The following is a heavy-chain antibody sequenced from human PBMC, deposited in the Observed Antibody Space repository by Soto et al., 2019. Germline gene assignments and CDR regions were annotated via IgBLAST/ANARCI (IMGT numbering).Heavy chain of an antibody. CDR3: ARLRGDYRLDF. CDR2: IYYSGST. V-gene: IGHV4-39*01. Sequence: QLHLQESGPGLVKPSETLSLTCTVSGGSISSSSYYWGWIRQPPGKGLEWIGNIYYSGSTSYNPSLKSRVTISVDTAKNQFSLKLSSVTAADTAVYYCARLRGDYRLDFWGQGTLVTVSS. CDR1: GGSISSSSYY. D-gene: IGHD3-16*01. J-gene: IGHJ4*02.